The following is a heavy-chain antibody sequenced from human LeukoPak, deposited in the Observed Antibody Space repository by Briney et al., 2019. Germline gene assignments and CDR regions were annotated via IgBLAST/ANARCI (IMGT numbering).Heavy chain of an antibody. D-gene: IGHD1-26*01. V-gene: IGHV4-31*03. CDR1: GGSISSGGYY. CDR2: IYYSGST. CDR3: ARDRGVVVGATHDAFDI. Sequence: PSQTLSLTCTVSGGSISSGGYYWSWIRQHPGKGLEWIGYIYYSGSTYYNPSLKSRVTISVDTSKNQFSLKLSSVTAADTAVYYCARDRGVVVGATHDAFDIWGQGTMVTVSS. J-gene: IGHJ3*02.